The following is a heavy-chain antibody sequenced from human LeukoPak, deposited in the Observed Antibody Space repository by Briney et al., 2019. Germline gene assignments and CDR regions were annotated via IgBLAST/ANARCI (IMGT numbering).Heavy chain of an antibody. CDR2: IYHSGST. V-gene: IGHV4-30-2*01. CDR3: ASTVVPAAHYTPYYFDY. J-gene: IGHJ4*02. Sequence: SETLSLTCTVSGGSISSGGYYWSWIRQPPGKGLEWIGYIYHSGSTYYNPSLKSRVTISVDRSKNQFSLKLSSVTAADTAVYYCASTVVPAAHYTPYYFDYWGQGTLVTVSS. CDR1: GGSISSGGYY. D-gene: IGHD2-2*01.